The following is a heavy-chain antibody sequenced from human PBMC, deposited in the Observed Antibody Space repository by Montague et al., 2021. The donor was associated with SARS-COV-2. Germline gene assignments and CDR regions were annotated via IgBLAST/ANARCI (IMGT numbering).Heavy chain of an antibody. Sequence: TLSLTCTVSGASISTGIYDWSWIRQPTGKGLEWIGRIRTTGHTDYXISLESRVFMSVDTSTNQFSLSLTAVTAADTAAYFCARFGSGTLEFDLWGQGTLVTVSS. J-gene: IGHJ4*02. V-gene: IGHV4-61*02. D-gene: IGHD1-26*01. CDR2: IRTTGHT. CDR1: GASISTGIYD. CDR3: ARFGSGTLEFDL.